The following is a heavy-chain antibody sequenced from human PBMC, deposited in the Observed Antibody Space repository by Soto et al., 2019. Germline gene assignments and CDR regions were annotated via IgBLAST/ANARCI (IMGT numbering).Heavy chain of an antibody. CDR3: ARWLVVAATAYYYYDMDV. D-gene: IGHD2-15*01. V-gene: IGHV4-30-4*01. CDR1: GGSISSGDYY. CDR2: IYYSGST. Sequence: PSETLSLTCTVSGGSISSGDYYWGWIRQPPGKGLEWIGYIYYSGSTYYNPSLKRRVTISVDTSKNQFSLKLSSVTAADTAVYYCARWLVVAATAYYYYDMDVWGQGTTVTVSS. J-gene: IGHJ6*02.